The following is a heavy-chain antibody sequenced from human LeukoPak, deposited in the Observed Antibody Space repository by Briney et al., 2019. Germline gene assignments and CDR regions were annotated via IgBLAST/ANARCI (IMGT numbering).Heavy chain of an antibody. J-gene: IGHJ4*02. V-gene: IGHV3-48*04. CDR1: GFTFSSYS. Sequence: PGGSLRLSCAASGFTFSSYSMNWVRQAPGKGLEWVSYISSSDNTIYYADSVKGRFTISRDNAKNSLYLQMNSLRAEDTAVYYCARDHVGAAYYFDYWGQGTLVTVSS. D-gene: IGHD1-26*01. CDR2: ISSSDNTI. CDR3: ARDHVGAAYYFDY.